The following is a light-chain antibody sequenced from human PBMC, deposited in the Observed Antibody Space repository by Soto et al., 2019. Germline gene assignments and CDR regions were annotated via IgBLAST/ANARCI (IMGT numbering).Light chain of an antibody. CDR3: SSYAGRNHIRV. V-gene: IGLV2-8*01. CDR2: EVS. CDR1: SSDVGGYNY. Sequence: QSVLTQPPSASGAPGQSVTISCSGTSSDVGGYNYVSWVQHHPGKARKLMIYEVSKQPSGVPDLFSGSKSGDTSSLTVSGLQAEEESDYYCSSYAGRNHIRVFGTRTKATVL. J-gene: IGLJ1*01.